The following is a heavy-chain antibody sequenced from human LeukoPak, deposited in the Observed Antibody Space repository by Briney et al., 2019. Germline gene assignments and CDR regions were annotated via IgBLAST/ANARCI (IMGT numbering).Heavy chain of an antibody. CDR1: GDSITSGC. J-gene: IGHJ4*02. V-gene: IGHV4-4*07. D-gene: IGHD6-19*01. CDR3: AGGYSSGWSYYFDQ. Sequence: SETLSLTCTVSGDSITSGCWTWIRQPAGKGLEWIGRVYASGSTNYNPSLKSRATVSVDTSKNQFSLTLSSVTAADTAVYYCAGGYSSGWSYYFDQWGQGTLVTVSS. CDR2: VYASGST.